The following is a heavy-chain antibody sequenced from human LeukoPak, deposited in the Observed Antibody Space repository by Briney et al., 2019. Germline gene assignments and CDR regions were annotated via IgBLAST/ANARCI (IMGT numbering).Heavy chain of an antibody. Sequence: GSLRLSCAASGFAFSSHWMTWVRQAPGKGLEWVANLSEDGSERYYVDSVKGRFTISRDNAKNSLYLQMNSLRAEDTAVYYCARDGMGGIKAFDIWGQGTMVTVSS. CDR2: LSEDGSER. D-gene: IGHD3-16*01. J-gene: IGHJ3*02. CDR1: GFAFSSHW. CDR3: ARDGMGGIKAFDI. V-gene: IGHV3-7*05.